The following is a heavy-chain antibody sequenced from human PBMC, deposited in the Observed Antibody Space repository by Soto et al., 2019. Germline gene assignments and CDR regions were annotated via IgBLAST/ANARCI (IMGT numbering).Heavy chain of an antibody. J-gene: IGHJ6*02. CDR3: AREGQLLHYYYYYGMDV. Sequence: EVQLVESGGGLVQPGGSLRLSCAASGFTFSSYWMSWVRQAPGKGLEWVANIKQDGSEKYYVDSVKGRFTISRDNANNSLYLQMNSLRAEDTAVYYCAREGQLLHYYYYYGMDVWGQGTTVTVSS. D-gene: IGHD2-2*01. V-gene: IGHV3-7*05. CDR1: GFTFSSYW. CDR2: IKQDGSEK.